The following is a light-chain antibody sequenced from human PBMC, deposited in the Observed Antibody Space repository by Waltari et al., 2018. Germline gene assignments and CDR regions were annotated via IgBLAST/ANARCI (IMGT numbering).Light chain of an antibody. CDR1: SSDIGGHSS. V-gene: IGLV2-14*03. CDR3: SSYTDSFTVV. J-gene: IGLJ3*02. CDR2: DVL. Sequence: QSALSQSASVSGSPGQSITISCTGTSSDIGGHSSVSWYQQHPGKAPKLLIYDVLNRPSVVPYRISGSKSANTASLTISGLQAEDEADYYCSSYTDSFTVVFGGGTRLTVL.